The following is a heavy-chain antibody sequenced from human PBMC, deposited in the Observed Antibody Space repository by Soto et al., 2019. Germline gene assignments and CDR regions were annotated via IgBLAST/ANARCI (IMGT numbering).Heavy chain of an antibody. CDR2: INHSGST. Sequence: SETLSLTCAVYGGSFSGYYWSWIRQPPGKGLEWIGEINHSGSTNYNPSLKSRVTISVDTSKNQFSLKLSSVTAADTAVYYCARAFFPFTMVRGVSYNWFDPWGQGTLVTVSS. D-gene: IGHD3-10*01. V-gene: IGHV4-34*01. J-gene: IGHJ5*02. CDR3: ARAFFPFTMVRGVSYNWFDP. CDR1: GGSFSGYY.